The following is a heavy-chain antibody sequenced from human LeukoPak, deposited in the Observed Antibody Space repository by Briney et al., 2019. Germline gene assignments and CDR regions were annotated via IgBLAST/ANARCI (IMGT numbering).Heavy chain of an antibody. D-gene: IGHD6-13*01. Sequence: ASVKVSCKAPGYTFTGYYMHWVRQAPGQGLEWMGWINPNSGGTNYAQKFQGRVTMTRDTSISTAYMELSRLRSDDTAVYYCASSGARDSSSWYWPSGSYYYYYMDVWGKGTTVTVSS. CDR3: ASSGARDSSSWYWPSGSYYYYYMDV. CDR2: INPNSGGT. J-gene: IGHJ6*03. V-gene: IGHV1-2*02. CDR1: GYTFTGYY.